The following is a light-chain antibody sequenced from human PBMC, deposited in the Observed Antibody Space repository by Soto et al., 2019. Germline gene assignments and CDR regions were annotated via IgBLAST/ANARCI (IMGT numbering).Light chain of an antibody. CDR3: QQYGSSPET. CDR2: GAS. V-gene: IGKV3-20*01. J-gene: IGKJ1*01. CDR1: QSVNSNY. Sequence: EMVMTQSPAILSVSPGESATLSCRASQSVNSNYLAWYQQHPGQPPRLLIYGASSRATGIPDRFSGSGSGTDFTLTISRLEPEDLAVYYCQQYGSSPETFGQGTKVDIK.